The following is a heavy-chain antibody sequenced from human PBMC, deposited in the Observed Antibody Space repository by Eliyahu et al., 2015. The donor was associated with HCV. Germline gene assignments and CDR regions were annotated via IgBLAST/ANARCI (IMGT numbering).Heavy chain of an antibody. CDR2: IYYSGST. V-gene: IGHV4-39*01. CDR1: GGSISSSSYY. Sequence: QLQLQESGPGLVKPSETLSLTCTVSGGSISSSSYYWGWIRQPPGKGLEWIGSIYYSGSTYYNPSLKSRVTISVDTSKNQFSLKLSSVTAADTAVYYCARHPLTGSSGWYGPWFDPWGQGTLVTVSS. J-gene: IGHJ5*02. CDR3: ARHPLTGSSGWYGPWFDP. D-gene: IGHD6-19*01.